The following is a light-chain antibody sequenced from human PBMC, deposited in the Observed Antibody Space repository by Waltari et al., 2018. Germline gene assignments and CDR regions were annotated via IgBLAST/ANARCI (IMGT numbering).Light chain of an antibody. CDR1: QVTGSS. V-gene: IGKV1-9*01. CDR3: QQVDSYPLT. CDR2: AAY. J-gene: IGKJ4*01. Sequence: TQLTPSPSSLSASVGDRVTITCRARQVTGSSLACYRQTPGKAPNLLIYAAYTLQDGVSPRFSGSGSGTDFTLTISSLQPEDSATYYCQQVDSYPLTFGGGTQVDIK.